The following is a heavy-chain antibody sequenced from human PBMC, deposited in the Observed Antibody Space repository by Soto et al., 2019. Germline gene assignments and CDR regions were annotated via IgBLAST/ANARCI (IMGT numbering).Heavy chain of an antibody. CDR3: ARGRGYGYGIDY. J-gene: IGHJ4*02. CDR2: IQYGAST. D-gene: IGHD5-18*01. CDR1: GVSVSSGDHY. V-gene: IGHV4-30-4*01. Sequence: QVQLQESGPGLVKPSQTLSLTCTVSGVSVSSGDHYWSWLRQPPGKGLESIVYIQYGASTFYNPSLTRRTSISVDTSKNQFSLMLRSVTAADSAVYYWARGRGYGYGIDYWGQGTLVTVSS.